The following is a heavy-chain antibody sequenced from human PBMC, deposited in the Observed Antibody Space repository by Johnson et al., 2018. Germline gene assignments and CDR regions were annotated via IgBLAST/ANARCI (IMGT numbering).Heavy chain of an antibody. CDR2: IYPSDAAT. D-gene: IGHD2-21*02. J-gene: IGHJ4*02. V-gene: IGHV5-51*01. CDR3: ASRTAWFFDY. CDR1: GYSFTSYW. Sequence: VQLGESGAEVKEHGESMKIWCKGSGYSFTSYWIGWVRQMPGKGLEWMGIIYPSDAATRYSPSFQGQVTLSAHTSISTAYLQWSSLKASDTAMYYCASRTAWFFDYWGQGTLVTVSS.